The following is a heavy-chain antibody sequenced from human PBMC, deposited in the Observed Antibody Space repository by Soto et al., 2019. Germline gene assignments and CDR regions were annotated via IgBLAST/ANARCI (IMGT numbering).Heavy chain of an antibody. CDR3: ARINREQLDDYYYYYRDV. CDR2: IGTASDT. D-gene: IGHD6-6*01. V-gene: IGHV3-13*01. Sequence: GGSLRLSCAASGFTFSSYDMHWVRQATGKGLEWVSAIGTASDTYYPGSVKGRFTISRENAKNSLYLQMNSLRAGDTAVYYCARINREQLDDYYYYYRDVWGKGTTVTVSS. J-gene: IGHJ6*03. CDR1: GFTFSSYD.